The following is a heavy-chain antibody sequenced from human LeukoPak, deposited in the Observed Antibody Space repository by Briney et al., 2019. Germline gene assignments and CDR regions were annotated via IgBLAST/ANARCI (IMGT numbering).Heavy chain of an antibody. J-gene: IGHJ3*02. CDR2: IYDSGST. CDR3: ARGADYSDAFDI. CDR1: GGSISSGGYS. Sequence: SETLSLTCAVSGGSISSGGYSWSWIRQPPGKGLEWIGYIYDSGSTYYNPSLKSRVTISVDTSKNQFSLKLSSVTAADTAVYYCARGADYSDAFDIWGQGTMVTVSS. V-gene: IGHV4-30-2*01. D-gene: IGHD4/OR15-4a*01.